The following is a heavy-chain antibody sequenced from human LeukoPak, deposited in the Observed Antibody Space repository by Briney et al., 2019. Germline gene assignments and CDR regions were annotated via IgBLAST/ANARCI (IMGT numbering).Heavy chain of an antibody. Sequence: SVKVSCKASGGTFRSYAISWVRQAPGQGLEWMGRIIPILGIANYAQKFQGRVTITADKSTSTAYMELSSLRSEDTAVYYCARPFIETPSLGALDYWGQGTLVTVSS. CDR2: IIPILGIA. D-gene: IGHD4-23*01. J-gene: IGHJ4*02. CDR3: ARPFIETPSLGALDY. CDR1: GGTFRSYA. V-gene: IGHV1-69*04.